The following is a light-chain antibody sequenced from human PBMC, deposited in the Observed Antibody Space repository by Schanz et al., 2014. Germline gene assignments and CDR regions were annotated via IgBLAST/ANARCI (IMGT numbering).Light chain of an antibody. Sequence: EIVMTQSPATLSVSPGERATLSCRASESVSSNLAWYQQKPGQAPSLLIHGASTRATGIPARFSGSGSGTDFTLTISSLQSDDFATYYCQQYNTYSWTFGQGTRVEIK. CDR1: ESVSSN. V-gene: IGKV3-15*01. CDR2: GAS. J-gene: IGKJ1*01. CDR3: QQYNTYSWT.